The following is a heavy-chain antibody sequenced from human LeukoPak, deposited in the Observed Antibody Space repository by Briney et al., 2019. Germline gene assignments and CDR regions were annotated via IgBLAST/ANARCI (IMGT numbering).Heavy chain of an antibody. CDR3: AKDSLRERIVGSTTRGVNDY. D-gene: IGHD1-26*01. Sequence: GGSLRLSCAASGFIFSSYGMHWVRQAPGKGLEWVAFIRYDGRNKYYADSVKGRFTISRDNSKNTLYLQMNSLRGEDTAVYYCAKDSLRERIVGSTTRGVNDYWGQGTLVTVSS. V-gene: IGHV3-30*02. CDR1: GFIFSSYG. CDR2: IRYDGRNK. J-gene: IGHJ4*02.